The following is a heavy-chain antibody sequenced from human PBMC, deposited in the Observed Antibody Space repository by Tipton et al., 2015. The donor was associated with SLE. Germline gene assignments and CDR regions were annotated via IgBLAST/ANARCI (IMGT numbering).Heavy chain of an antibody. CDR3: ARELDAFDI. J-gene: IGHJ3*02. CDR2: IYTSGST. CDR1: GGFISSSSYF. Sequence: TLSLTCTVSGGFISSSSYFWAWIRQPAGKGLEWIGRIYTSGSTTYNPSLKSRVTISGDTSKNRFSLKLISVTAADTAVYYCARELDAFDIWGQGTMVTVSS. V-gene: IGHV4-61*02.